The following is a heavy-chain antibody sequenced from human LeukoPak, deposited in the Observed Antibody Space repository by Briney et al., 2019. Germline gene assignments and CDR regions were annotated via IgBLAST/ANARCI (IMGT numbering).Heavy chain of an antibody. CDR3: ARAQSGGSYYVDHFDY. J-gene: IGHJ4*02. V-gene: IGHV3-53*04. CDR2: IYSGGST. Sequence: GGSLRLSCAASGVTFSNNYMTWVRQAPGKGLEWVSVIYSGGSTYYADSVKGRFTISRHNSRNTLYLQMNSLRAEDTAVYYCARAQSGGSYYVDHFDYWGQGTLVTISS. D-gene: IGHD1-26*01. CDR1: GVTFSNNY.